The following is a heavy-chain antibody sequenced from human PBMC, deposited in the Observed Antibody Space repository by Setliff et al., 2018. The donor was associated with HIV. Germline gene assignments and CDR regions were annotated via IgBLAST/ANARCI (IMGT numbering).Heavy chain of an antibody. CDR3: ARTFGDLKHYNYYYTIDV. CDR1: GGSISSHY. V-gene: IGHV4-4*07. J-gene: IGHJ6*02. Sequence: SETLSLTCTVSGGSISSHYWSWIRQPAGKGLEWIGRIYTSGNANYNPSLKSRVTMSVDTSKNQFSLKLSSVTAADTAVYYCARTFGDLKHYNYYYTIDVWGQGTTVTVSS. D-gene: IGHD3-10*01. CDR2: IYTSGNA.